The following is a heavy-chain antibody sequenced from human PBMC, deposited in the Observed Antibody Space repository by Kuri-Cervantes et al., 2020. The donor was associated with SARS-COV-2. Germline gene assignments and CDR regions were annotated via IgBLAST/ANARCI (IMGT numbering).Heavy chain of an antibody. CDR3: ARDTRGGLFQPDAFDI. D-gene: IGHD3-22*01. CDR1: GGTFSSYA. V-gene: IGHV1-69*13. J-gene: IGHJ3*02. CDR2: IIPIFGTA. Sequence: SVKVSCKASGGTFSSYAISWVRQAPGQGLEWMGGIIPIFGTANYAQKFQGRVTITADESTSTAYMELSSLRSGDTAVYYCARDTRGGLFQPDAFDIWGQGTMVTVSS.